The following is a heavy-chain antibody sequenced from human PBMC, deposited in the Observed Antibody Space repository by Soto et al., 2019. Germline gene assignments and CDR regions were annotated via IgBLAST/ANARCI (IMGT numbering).Heavy chain of an antibody. CDR1: GGTFSSYG. CDR3: GRVAYSSGMDV. Sequence: ASVKVSCKTSGGTFSSYGLRWVRQAPGQGLEWMGGIIPIFGTTNYAQNFQGRVTVTADESTGTAYMEMSSLRSEDTAVYFCGRVAYSSGMDVWGQGTTVTVSS. V-gene: IGHV1-69*13. J-gene: IGHJ6*02. D-gene: IGHD1-26*01. CDR2: IIPIFGTT.